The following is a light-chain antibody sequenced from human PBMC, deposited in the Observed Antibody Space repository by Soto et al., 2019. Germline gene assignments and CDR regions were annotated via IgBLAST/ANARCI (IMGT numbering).Light chain of an antibody. CDR1: SSDVGGYNL. CDR2: GVS. Sequence: HSVLTQPASVSGSPGQSLTISCTGTSSDVGGYNLVYRYRPLPGEAPNLIRYGVSVRSSEVSDRFSGSKSVDTASLTVSGLQAEVEADYYCSSYTSTRTYVFGTGTKVTVL. J-gene: IGLJ1*01. CDR3: SSYTSTRTYV. V-gene: IGLV2-14*01.